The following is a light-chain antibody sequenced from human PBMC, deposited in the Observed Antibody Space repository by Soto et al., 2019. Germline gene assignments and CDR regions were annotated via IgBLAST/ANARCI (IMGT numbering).Light chain of an antibody. CDR1: QSISSY. V-gene: IGKV1-39*01. J-gene: IGKJ1*01. CDR3: QQTDTFPRT. Sequence: DIQLTQSPSFLSASVGDRVTITCRASQSISSYLNWYQHKPGKAPKLLIYAASSLQTGVPSRFSGSRSGTDFALTISSLQREDFATYYCQQTDTFPRTFGQGSKVDI. CDR2: AAS.